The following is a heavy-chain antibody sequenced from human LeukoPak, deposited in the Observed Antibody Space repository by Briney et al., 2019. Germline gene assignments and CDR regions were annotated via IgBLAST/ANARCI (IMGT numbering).Heavy chain of an antibody. CDR2: ISYSSSLT. V-gene: IGHV3-48*02. D-gene: IGHD3-10*01. Sequence: GGTLRLSCAASGFTFSSFGMNWVRQAPGKGLEWGSYISYSSSLTDYADSVKGRFTISRDNAKNSLSLQLNSLRDEDTAVYFCAKVIRGGYGMDVWGQGTTVTVSS. CDR1: GFTFSSFG. J-gene: IGHJ6*02. CDR3: AKVIRGGYGMDV.